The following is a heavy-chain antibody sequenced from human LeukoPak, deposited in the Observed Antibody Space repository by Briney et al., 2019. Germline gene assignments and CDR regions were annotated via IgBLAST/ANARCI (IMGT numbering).Heavy chain of an antibody. D-gene: IGHD3-3*01. CDR2: ISAYNGNT. V-gene: IGHV1-18*01. J-gene: IGHJ4*02. Sequence: ASVKVSRKASGYTFTSYGINWVRQAPGQGLEWMGWISAYNGNTNYAQKFQGRVTMTTDTSTSTTYMELRSLRSDDTAVYYCARGGSVTIFGVTVPFDYWGQGTLVTVSS. CDR3: ARGGSVTIFGVTVPFDY. CDR1: GYTFTSYG.